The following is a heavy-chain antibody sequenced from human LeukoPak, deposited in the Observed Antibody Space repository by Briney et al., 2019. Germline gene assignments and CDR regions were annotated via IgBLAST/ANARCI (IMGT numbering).Heavy chain of an antibody. Sequence: GASVKVSCKASGYTFTIYGISWVRQAPGQGLEWMGWISANDGNTDYPQKLQGRVTMTTDTSTSTAYTELRSLRSDDTAVYYCARESHVTREDYWGQGTLVTVSS. J-gene: IGHJ4*02. CDR1: GYTFTIYG. CDR2: ISANDGNT. CDR3: ARESHVTREDY. V-gene: IGHV1-18*01. D-gene: IGHD3-10*01.